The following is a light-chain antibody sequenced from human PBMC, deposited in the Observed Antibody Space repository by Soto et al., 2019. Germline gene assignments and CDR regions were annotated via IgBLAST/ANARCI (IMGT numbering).Light chain of an antibody. V-gene: IGLV2-11*01. CDR2: DVS. CDR3: CSYAGNSLWV. Sequence: QSVLTQPRSVSGSPRQSVTISCTGTSSDVGGYNYVSWYQQHPGKAPKLVIYDVSKRPSGVPDRFPGSKSGNTASLTISGLQAEDEADYYCCSYAGNSLWVFGGGTKLTVL. CDR1: SSDVGGYNY. J-gene: IGLJ3*02.